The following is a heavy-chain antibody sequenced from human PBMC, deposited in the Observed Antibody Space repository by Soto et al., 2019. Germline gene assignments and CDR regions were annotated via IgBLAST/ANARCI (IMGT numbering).Heavy chain of an antibody. J-gene: IGHJ6*02. CDR2: INQDGSAK. D-gene: IGHD1-1*01. V-gene: IGHV3-7*03. CDR3: ARETGGHYYYGMDV. Sequence: PVGSLRLSCVASEFIFNTHWMSWVRQAPGKGLEWVASINQDGSAKKYGKSVKGRFTISRDNSKNTLYLQMNSLRAEDTAVYYCARETGGHYYYGMDVWGQGTTVTVSS. CDR1: EFIFNTHW.